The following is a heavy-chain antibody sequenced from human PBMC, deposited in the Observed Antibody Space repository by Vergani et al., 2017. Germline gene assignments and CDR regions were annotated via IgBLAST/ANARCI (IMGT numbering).Heavy chain of an antibody. Sequence: EVQLLESGGGLVQPGGSLRLSCAASGFTFSSYAMSWVRQAPGKGLEWVSAISGSGGSTYYADSVKGRFTISRDNSKNTLYLQMNSLRAEDTAVYYCAKQGYSYGWGLHTGLFDPWGQGTLVTVSS. CDR2: ISGSGGST. J-gene: IGHJ5*02. CDR3: AKQGYSYGWGLHTGLFDP. CDR1: GFTFSSYA. V-gene: IGHV3-23*01. D-gene: IGHD5-18*01.